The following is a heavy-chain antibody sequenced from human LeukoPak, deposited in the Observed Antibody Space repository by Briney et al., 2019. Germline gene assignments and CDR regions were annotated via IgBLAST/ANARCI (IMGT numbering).Heavy chain of an antibody. Sequence: GASVKVSCKASGGTFSSYAISWLRQAPGQGLEWMGGIIPIFGKANYVQKFQGRVTITTDESTSTAYMELSSLRSEDTAVYYCARATLGIQLWFGRNYYYYMDVWGKGTTVTVSS. CDR3: ARATLGIQLWFGRNYYYYMDV. V-gene: IGHV1-69*05. CDR2: IIPIFGKA. CDR1: GGTFSSYA. D-gene: IGHD5-18*01. J-gene: IGHJ6*03.